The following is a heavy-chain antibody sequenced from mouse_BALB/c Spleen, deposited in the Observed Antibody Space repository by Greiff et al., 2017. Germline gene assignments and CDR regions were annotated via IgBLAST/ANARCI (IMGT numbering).Heavy chain of an antibody. CDR1: GFSLTSYG. V-gene: IGHV2-6-2*01. Sequence: VQVVESGPDLVAPSQSLSITCTVSGFSLTSYGVHWVRQPPGKGLEWLVVIWSDGSTTYNSAFNSRLSISKDNSKSQVFLKMNSLQTDDTAIYYCARQDDYYEDYAMDYWGQGTSVTVSS. D-gene: IGHD2-3*01. CDR2: IWSDGST. CDR3: ARQDDYYEDYAMDY. J-gene: IGHJ4*01.